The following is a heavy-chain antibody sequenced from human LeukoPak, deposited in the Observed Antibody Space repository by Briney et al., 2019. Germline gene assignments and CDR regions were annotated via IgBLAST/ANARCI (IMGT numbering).Heavy chain of an antibody. J-gene: IGHJ4*02. V-gene: IGHV1-3*01. Sequence: ASVTVSCKASGYTFTSYAMHWVRQAPGQRLEWMGWINAGNGNTKYSQKFQGRVTITRDTSASTAYMELSSLRSEDTAVYYCAREDTMVRVGFDYWGQGTLVTVSS. CDR2: INAGNGNT. CDR1: GYTFTSYA. CDR3: AREDTMVRVGFDY. D-gene: IGHD3-10*01.